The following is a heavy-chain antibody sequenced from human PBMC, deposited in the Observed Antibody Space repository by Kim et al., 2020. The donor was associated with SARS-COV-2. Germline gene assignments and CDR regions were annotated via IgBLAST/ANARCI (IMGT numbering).Heavy chain of an antibody. CDR2: INHSGST. Sequence: SETLSLTCAVYGGSFSGYYWSWIRQPPGKGLEWIGEINHSGSTNYNPSLKSRVTISVDTSKNQFSLKLSSVTAADTAVYYCARIQLWLNYYYYYGMDVWGQGTTVTVYS. D-gene: IGHD5-18*01. V-gene: IGHV4-34*01. CDR1: GGSFSGYY. J-gene: IGHJ6*02. CDR3: ARIQLWLNYYYYYGMDV.